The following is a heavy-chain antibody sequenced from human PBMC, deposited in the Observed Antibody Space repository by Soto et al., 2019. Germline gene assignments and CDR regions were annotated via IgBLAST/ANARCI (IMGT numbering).Heavy chain of an antibody. D-gene: IGHD2-2*01. CDR1: GYTFTNSG. CDR3: AITNCSATSCYLELIY. Sequence: ASVKVSCKASGYTFTNSGISWVRQAPGQGLEWMGWVSGYNGNTNYAQKVQGRVTMTTDTSTNTAYMELRSLRSDDTAVYYCAITNCSATSCYLELIYWGQGTLVTVSS. CDR2: VSGYNGNT. J-gene: IGHJ4*02. V-gene: IGHV1-18*04.